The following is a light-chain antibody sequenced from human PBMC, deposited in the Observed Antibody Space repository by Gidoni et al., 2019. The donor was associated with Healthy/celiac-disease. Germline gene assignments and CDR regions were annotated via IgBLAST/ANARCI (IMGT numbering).Light chain of an antibody. J-gene: IGLJ2*01. V-gene: IGLV3-1*01. CDR3: QAWDSSTVV. CDR2: HDS. CDR1: KLGDKY. Sequence: SYEVTQPSSVSVSPGQTASITCSGDKLGDKYASWYQQTPGQSPVLVIYHDSKRPAGIPERFSGSNSGNTATLTISGTQAMDEADYYCQAWDSSTVVFGGGTKLTVL.